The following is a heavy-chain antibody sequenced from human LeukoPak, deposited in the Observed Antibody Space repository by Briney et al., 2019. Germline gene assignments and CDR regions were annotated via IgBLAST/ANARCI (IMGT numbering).Heavy chain of an antibody. CDR1: GFSFTTSW. CDR3: AKGHTSLAP. CDR2: IEQDGSEK. J-gene: IGHJ4*02. D-gene: IGHD5-18*01. V-gene: IGHV3-7*01. Sequence: GGSLRLSWAASGFSFTTSWMSWVRQAPGKGLEWVASIEQDGSEKYYVDSVKGRFTISRDNAKNSLFLQMNSLRAEDTAVYYCAKGHTSLAPGGQGALVTVS.